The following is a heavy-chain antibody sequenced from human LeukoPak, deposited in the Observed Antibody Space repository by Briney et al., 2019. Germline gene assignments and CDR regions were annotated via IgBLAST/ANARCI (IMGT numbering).Heavy chain of an antibody. CDR1: GGTFSNYA. CDR3: ARDRPYYDILTGKGDRPAFDI. D-gene: IGHD3-9*01. CDR2: IIPILAIT. J-gene: IGHJ3*02. Sequence: GASVKVSCKASGGTFSNYAISWVRQAPGQGLEWMGRIIPILAITNYAQKFQGRVTITADKSTSTAYMELSSLRSEDTAVYYCARDRPYYDILTGKGDRPAFDIWGQGTMVTVSS. V-gene: IGHV1-69*04.